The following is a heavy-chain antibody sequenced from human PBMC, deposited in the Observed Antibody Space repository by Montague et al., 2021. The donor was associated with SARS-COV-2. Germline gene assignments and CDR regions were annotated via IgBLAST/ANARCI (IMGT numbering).Heavy chain of an antibody. D-gene: IGHD3-10*01. CDR2: INHSGST. CDR3: ARVRYYGSGTSLGMDV. J-gene: IGHJ6*02. CDR1: GGSFSGYY. V-gene: IGHV4-34*01. Sequence: SETLSLTCAVYGGSFSGYYWSWIRHPPSKGLEWIGEINHSGSTNYNPSLKSRVPISLDTSKNQFSLKLSSVTAADTAVYYCARVRYYGSGTSLGMDVWGQGTTVTVSS.